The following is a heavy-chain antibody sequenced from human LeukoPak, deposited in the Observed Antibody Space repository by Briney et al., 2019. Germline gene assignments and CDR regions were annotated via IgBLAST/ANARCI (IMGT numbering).Heavy chain of an antibody. D-gene: IGHD4-17*01. CDR2: ISGSGGST. CDR1: GFTFSSYA. CDR3: AKDKTTVTTWSSNFDY. V-gene: IGHV3-23*01. Sequence: TGGSLRLSCAASGFTFSSYAMSWVRQAPGKGLEWVSAISGSGGSTYYADSVKGRFTISRDNSKNTLYLQMNSLRAEDTAVYYCAKDKTTVTTWSSNFDYWGQGTLVTASS. J-gene: IGHJ4*02.